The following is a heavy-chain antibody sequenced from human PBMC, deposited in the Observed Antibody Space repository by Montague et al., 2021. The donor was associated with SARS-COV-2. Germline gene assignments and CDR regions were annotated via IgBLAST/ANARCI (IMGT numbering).Heavy chain of an antibody. Sequence: SETLSLTCTVSGGSISSYYWSWIRQPPGKGLEWIGYTYYSESTNYNPSLKSRVTISVDTSKNQFSLKLSSVTAADTAVYYCARVSDFWSGYYAAVGAFDIWGQGTMVTVSS. D-gene: IGHD3-3*01. V-gene: IGHV4-59*01. CDR2: TYYSEST. J-gene: IGHJ3*02. CDR3: ARVSDFWSGYYAAVGAFDI. CDR1: GGSISSYY.